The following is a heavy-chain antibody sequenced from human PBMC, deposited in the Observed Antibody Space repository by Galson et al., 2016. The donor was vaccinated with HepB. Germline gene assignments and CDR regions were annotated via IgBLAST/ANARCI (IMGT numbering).Heavy chain of an antibody. V-gene: IGHV2-70*20. J-gene: IGHJ3*01. CDR2: IDWDGDK. CDR1: GLSLNTKGVC. D-gene: IGHD3-22*01. Sequence: PALVKPTQTLTLTCAISGLSLNTKGVCVSWVRQPPGKALEWLALIDWDGDKSYSTSLKTRLTISRDTSKNQVVLSMTNMDPVDTGTYYCARVTTFYYESTEAFDFWGRGTTVTVSS. CDR3: ARVTTFYYESTEAFDF.